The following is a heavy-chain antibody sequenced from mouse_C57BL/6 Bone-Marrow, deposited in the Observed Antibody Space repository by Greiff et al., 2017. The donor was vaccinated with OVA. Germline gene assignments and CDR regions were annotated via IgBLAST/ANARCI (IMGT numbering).Heavy chain of an antibody. CDR2: INPYNGGT. CDR3: APYYYGSSYSY. J-gene: IGHJ3*01. CDR1: GYTFTDYY. V-gene: IGHV1-19*01. D-gene: IGHD1-1*01. Sequence: EVHLVESGPVLVKPGASVKMSCKASGYTFTDYYMNWVKQSHGKSLEWIGVINPYNGGTSYNQKFKGKATLTVDKSSSTAYMELNSLTSEDSAVYYCAPYYYGSSYSYWGQGTLVTVSA.